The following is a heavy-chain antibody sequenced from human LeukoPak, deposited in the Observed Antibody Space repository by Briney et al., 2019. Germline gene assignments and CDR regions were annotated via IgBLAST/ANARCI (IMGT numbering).Heavy chain of an antibody. D-gene: IGHD6-13*01. CDR1: GFTFSSYS. CDR3: ARGGSSWYYFDY. CDR2: ISSSSSYI. V-gene: IGHV3-21*01. J-gene: IGHJ4*02. Sequence: PGGSLRLSCAASGFTFSSYSMNWVRQAPGKGLEWASFISSSSSYIYYADSVKGRFTISRNNAKNSLYLQMNSPRAEDTAVYYCARGGSSWYYFDYWGQGTLVTVSS.